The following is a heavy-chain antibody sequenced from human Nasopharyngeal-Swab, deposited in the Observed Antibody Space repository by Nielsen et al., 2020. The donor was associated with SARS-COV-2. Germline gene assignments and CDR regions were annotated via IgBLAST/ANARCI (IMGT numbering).Heavy chain of an antibody. J-gene: IGHJ4*02. V-gene: IGHV4-31*03. CDR3: ARSSRSDIVVVVAATNFDY. CDR1: GGSISSGGYY. CDR2: IYYSGST. D-gene: IGHD2-15*01. Sequence: SETLSLTCTVSGGSISSGGYYWSWIRQHPGKGLEWIGYIYYSGSTYYNPSLKSRVTISVDTSKNQFSLKLSSVTAADTAVYYCARSSRSDIVVVVAATNFDYWGQGTLVTVSS.